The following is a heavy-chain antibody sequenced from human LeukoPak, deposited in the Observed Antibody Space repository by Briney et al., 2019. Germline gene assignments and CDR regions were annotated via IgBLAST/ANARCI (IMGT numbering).Heavy chain of an antibody. CDR3: ATSSGWYRYDS. V-gene: IGHV4-39*07. D-gene: IGHD6-19*01. Sequence: SETLSLTCTVSGGSISSSSYYWGWIRQPPGKGLEWIGSIYYSGSTYYNPSLTSRVTISVDTSKNQFSLILTSVTDADTAVYYCATSSGWYRYDSWGQGTLVTVSS. J-gene: IGHJ4*02. CDR2: IYYSGST. CDR1: GGSISSSSYY.